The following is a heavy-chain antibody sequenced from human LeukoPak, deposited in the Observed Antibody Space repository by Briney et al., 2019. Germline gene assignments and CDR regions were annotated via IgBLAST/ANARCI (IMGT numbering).Heavy chain of an antibody. Sequence: GGSLRLSCSASGLTFSVFAIHWVRQASGKGLEWVGRIKTKADNYATAYAASVKGRFNMSRDDSTNTAYLQMNSLKTEDTAVYYCTQPAYYYNVDVWGKGTTVTVSS. CDR2: IKTKADNYAT. V-gene: IGHV3-73*01. J-gene: IGHJ6*04. CDR1: GLTFSVFA. D-gene: IGHD1-14*01. CDR3: TQPAYYYNVDV.